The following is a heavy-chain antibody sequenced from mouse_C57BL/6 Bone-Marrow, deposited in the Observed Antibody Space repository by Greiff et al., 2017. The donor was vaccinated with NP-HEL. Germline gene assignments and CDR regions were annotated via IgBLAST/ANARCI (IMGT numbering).Heavy chain of an antibody. CDR3: ARPMVTTVPVAY. V-gene: IGHV1-81*01. Sequence: VQLQQSGAELARPGASVKLSCKASGYTFTSYGISWVKQRTGQGLEWIGEIYPRSGNTYYNEKFKGKATLTADKSSSTAYMELRSLTSEDSAVYFCARPMVTTVPVAYWGQGTLVTVSA. D-gene: IGHD2-2*01. J-gene: IGHJ3*01. CDR1: GYTFTSYG. CDR2: IYPRSGNT.